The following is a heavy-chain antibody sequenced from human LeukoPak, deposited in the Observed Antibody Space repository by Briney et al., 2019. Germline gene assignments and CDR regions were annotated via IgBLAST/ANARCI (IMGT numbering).Heavy chain of an antibody. Sequence: ASVKASCKASGYTLTSYYMHWVRQAPGQGLEWMGWIKPNSGGTNYAQKFQGRVTMTRDTSISTAYMELSRLRSDDTDVYYCARRLGAYDAFDIWGQGTMVTVSS. CDR3: ARRLGAYDAFDI. D-gene: IGHD3-10*01. J-gene: IGHJ3*02. V-gene: IGHV1-2*02. CDR1: GYTLTSYY. CDR2: IKPNSGGT.